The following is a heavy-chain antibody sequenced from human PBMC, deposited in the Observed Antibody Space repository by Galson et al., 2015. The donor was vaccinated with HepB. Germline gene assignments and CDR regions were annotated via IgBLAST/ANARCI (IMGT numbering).Heavy chain of an antibody. Sequence: SVKVSCKASGYTFTSYGITWVRQAPGQGLEWMGWISTHNSDTNYPRKLQGRVTMTTDTSTSTAYMELRNLRSDDTAVYYCARGRPNSGSYYTSSYGRRYYFDFWGQGTRVTVS. CDR2: ISTHNSDT. D-gene: IGHD1-26*01. CDR3: ARGRPNSGSYYTSSYGRRYYFDF. J-gene: IGHJ4*02. CDR1: GYTFTSYG. V-gene: IGHV1-18*01.